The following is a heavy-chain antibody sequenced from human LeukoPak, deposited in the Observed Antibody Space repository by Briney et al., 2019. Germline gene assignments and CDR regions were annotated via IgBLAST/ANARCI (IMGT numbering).Heavy chain of an antibody. Sequence: ASVKVSCKASGYTFTSYYMHWVRQAPGQGLEWMGIINPSGGSTSYAQKFQGRVTMTTDTSTSTAYMELRSLRSDDTAVYYCARDLGDYGDYVGMDVWGQGTTVTVSS. V-gene: IGHV1-46*01. CDR3: ARDLGDYGDYVGMDV. J-gene: IGHJ6*02. CDR2: INPSGGST. CDR1: GYTFTSYY. D-gene: IGHD4-17*01.